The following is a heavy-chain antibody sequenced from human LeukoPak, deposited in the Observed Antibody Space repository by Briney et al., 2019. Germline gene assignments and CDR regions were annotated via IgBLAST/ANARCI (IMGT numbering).Heavy chain of an antibody. D-gene: IGHD5-12*01. CDR3: ARDPRRGYSGYDSSY. V-gene: IGHV4-59*12. Sequence: PSETLSLTCTVSGGSISSYYWSWIRQPPGKGLEWIGYIYYSGSTNYNPSLKSRVTMSVDTSKNQFSLKLGSVTAADTAVYYCARDPRRGYSGYDSSYWGQGTLVTVSS. CDR1: GGSISSYY. CDR2: IYYSGST. J-gene: IGHJ4*02.